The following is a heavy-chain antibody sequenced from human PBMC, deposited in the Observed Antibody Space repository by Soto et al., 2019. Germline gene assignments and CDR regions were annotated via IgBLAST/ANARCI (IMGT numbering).Heavy chain of an antibody. CDR3: ANRVPHDY. V-gene: IGHV3-30*18. J-gene: IGHJ4*02. Sequence: GSLRLSCAASGFTFSSYGMHWVRQAPGKGLEWVAVISYDGSNKYYADSVKGRFTISRDNSKNTLYLQMNSLRAEDTAVYYCANRVPHDYWGQGTLVTVSS. CDR2: ISYDGSNK. CDR1: GFTFSSYG.